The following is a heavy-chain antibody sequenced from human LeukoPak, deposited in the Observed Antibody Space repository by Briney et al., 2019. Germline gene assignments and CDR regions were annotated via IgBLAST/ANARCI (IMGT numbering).Heavy chain of an antibody. D-gene: IGHD3-22*01. J-gene: IGHJ6*02. V-gene: IGHV3-66*01. CDR1: GFXVSSNY. CDR2: TDSGSGT. CDR3: ARGHSRDYYYAVDV. Sequence: GESLKLSCAVSGFXVSSNYISWVRQAPGKGLEWVSVTDSGSGTYYADSVKGRFTISRDNSKKTLYLQMNSLRADDTAIYYCARGHSRDYYYAVDVWGQGTTVTVSS.